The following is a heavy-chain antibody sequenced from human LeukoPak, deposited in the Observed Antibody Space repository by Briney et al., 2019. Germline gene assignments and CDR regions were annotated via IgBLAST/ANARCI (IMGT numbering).Heavy chain of an antibody. CDR3: ARGALDF. Sequence: SETLSLTCSVSGVSINSTTFHGGWLRQPPGKGPEWIGVISYSGSTYYNPSLKSRVTLSLDRSKNHFSLNLSSVTAADAAVYYCARGALDFWGQGPLVTVSS. V-gene: IGHV4-39*07. CDR1: GVSINSTTFH. J-gene: IGHJ4*02. CDR2: ISYSGST.